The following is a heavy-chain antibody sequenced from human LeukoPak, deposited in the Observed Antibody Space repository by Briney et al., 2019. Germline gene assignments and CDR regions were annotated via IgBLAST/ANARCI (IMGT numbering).Heavy chain of an antibody. CDR1: GFTFSSYA. D-gene: IGHD3-3*01. CDR3: ARESWSDSVAFDI. CDR2: ISYGGIDK. V-gene: IGHV3-30*04. J-gene: IGHJ3*02. Sequence: GGSLRLSCAASGFTFSSYAMHWVRQAPGEGLEWVGLISYGGIDKSYADSVKGRFTISRDSSKRTLYLQMNSLRAEDTAMYYCARESWSDSVAFDIWGLGTMVIVSS.